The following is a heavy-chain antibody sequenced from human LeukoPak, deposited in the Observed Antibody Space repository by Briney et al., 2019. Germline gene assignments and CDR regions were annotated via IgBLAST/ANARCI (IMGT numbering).Heavy chain of an antibody. CDR1: GCSFTSYA. CDR3: ARESVPTICIDY. J-gene: IGHJ4*02. V-gene: IGHV1-18*01. D-gene: IGHD3-9*01. CDR2: ISAYNGNT. Sequence: GASVKVSCTASGCSFTSYAISWVRQAPGQGLEWMGWISAYNGNTNYARKLQGRVTMTTDTSTSTAYMELSSLRSEDTAVYYCARESVPTICIDYWGQGTLVTVSS.